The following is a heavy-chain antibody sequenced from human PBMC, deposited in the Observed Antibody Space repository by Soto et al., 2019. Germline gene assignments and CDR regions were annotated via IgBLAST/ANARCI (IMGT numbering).Heavy chain of an antibody. D-gene: IGHD3-9*01. CDR1: GGSISSYY. J-gene: IGHJ5*02. CDR3: AREREDYDILTGYYKWFDP. Sequence: QVQLQESGPGLVKPSETLSLTCTVSGGSISSYYWSWIRQPPGKGLEWIGYIYYSGSTNYNPSLKLRVTISVDTSKNQFSLKLSSVTAADTAVYYCAREREDYDILTGYYKWFDPWGQGTLVTVSS. CDR2: IYYSGST. V-gene: IGHV4-59*01.